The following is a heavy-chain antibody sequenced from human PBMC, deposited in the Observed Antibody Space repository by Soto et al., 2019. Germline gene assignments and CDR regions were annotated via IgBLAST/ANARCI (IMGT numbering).Heavy chain of an antibody. CDR3: AKNPVVAAARRSPLDY. J-gene: IGHJ4*02. CDR2: ISGSGGNI. CDR1: GLTFSSYA. Sequence: EVQLLESGGCLVQSGGSLRLSCAASGLTFSSYAVNWVRLAPGKGLEWVSVISGSGGNIYYADSVKGRFTISRDNSKNTAYLHMNNLRVEDTAVYYCAKNPVVAAARRSPLDYWGQGTLVTVSS. D-gene: IGHD2-15*01. V-gene: IGHV3-23*01.